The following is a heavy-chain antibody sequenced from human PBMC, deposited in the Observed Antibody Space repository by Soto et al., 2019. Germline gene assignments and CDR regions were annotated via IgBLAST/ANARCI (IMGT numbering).Heavy chain of an antibody. V-gene: IGHV1-69*01. CDR2: IIPIFGTA. Sequence: QVQLVQSGAEEKKPRSSVKVSCKASGGTFSSYAISWVRQAPGQGLEWMGVIIPIFGTANYAQKFQGRVTITADESTSTSYMELSSLRSEDPAVYYCARRLYGDYVNYYYGMDVWGQGPTVTVSS. D-gene: IGHD4-17*01. CDR1: GGTFSSYA. J-gene: IGHJ6*02. CDR3: ARRLYGDYVNYYYGMDV.